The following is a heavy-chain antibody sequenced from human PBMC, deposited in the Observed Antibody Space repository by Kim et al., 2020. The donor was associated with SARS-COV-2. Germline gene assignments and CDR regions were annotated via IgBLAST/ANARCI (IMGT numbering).Heavy chain of an antibody. V-gene: IGHV3-23*01. CDR1: GISFSSHA. Sequence: GSLRLSCAASGISFSSHAMSWVRQAPGRGLEWVSGISGSGSSTYYADSVKGRFTISRDNSKNTLYLQMNSLRGEDTAVYFCATRNPPRYWGQGTLVTVSS. J-gene: IGHJ4*02. CDR2: ISGSGSST. CDR3: ATRNPPRY.